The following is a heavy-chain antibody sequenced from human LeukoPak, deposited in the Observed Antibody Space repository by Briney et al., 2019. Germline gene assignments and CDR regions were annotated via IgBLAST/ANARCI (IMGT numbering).Heavy chain of an antibody. CDR3: ARDPYSSGLNWFDP. V-gene: IGHV3-30*03. J-gene: IGHJ5*02. CDR1: GFTFSSYG. Sequence: GRSLRLSCAASGFTFSSYGMHWVRQAPGKGLEWVAVISYDGSNKYYADSVKGRFTISRDNSKNTLYLQMNSLRAEDTAVYYCARDPYSSGLNWFDPWGQGTLVTVSS. CDR2: ISYDGSNK. D-gene: IGHD6-19*01.